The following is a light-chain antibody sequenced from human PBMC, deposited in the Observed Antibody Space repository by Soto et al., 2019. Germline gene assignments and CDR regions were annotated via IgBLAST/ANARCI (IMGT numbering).Light chain of an antibody. V-gene: IGLV1-40*01. Sequence: QAVVTQPPSVSGAQGQRVTISCTGSRSNIGAGYDVHWYQQLPGTAPKLLIYGTNNRPSGVPDRFSGSKSGMSASLAITGLQAADEANYYCQSYDNSLSGSRVFGGGTKLTVL. J-gene: IGLJ3*02. CDR3: QSYDNSLSGSRV. CDR2: GTN. CDR1: RSNIGAGYD.